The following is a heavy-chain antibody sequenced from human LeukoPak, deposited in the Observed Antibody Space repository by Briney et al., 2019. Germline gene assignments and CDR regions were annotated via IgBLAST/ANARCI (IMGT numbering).Heavy chain of an antibody. V-gene: IGHV1-18*01. Sequence: ASVKVSCKASGYTFTSYGISWVRQAPGQGLEWMGWISAYNGNTNYAQKLQGRVTMTTDTFTSTAYMELRSLRSDDTAVYYCAREPRIQLWFNTNWFDPWGQGTLVTVSS. CDR2: ISAYNGNT. J-gene: IGHJ5*02. D-gene: IGHD5-18*01. CDR1: GYTFTSYG. CDR3: AREPRIQLWFNTNWFDP.